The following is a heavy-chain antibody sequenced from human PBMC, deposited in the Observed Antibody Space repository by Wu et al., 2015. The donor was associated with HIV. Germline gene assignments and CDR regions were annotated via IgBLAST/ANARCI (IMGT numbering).Heavy chain of an antibody. Sequence: QVQLQQWGAGLLKPSETLSLTCAVYGGSFSGYYWSWIRQPPGKGLEWIGEINHSGSTNYNPSLKSRVTISVDTSKNQFSLKLSSVTAADTAVYYCARRPPDRITIFGVVTKDTRDNWFDPWGQGTLVTVSS. V-gene: IGHV4-34*01. D-gene: IGHD3-3*01. CDR1: GGSFSGYY. CDR2: INHSGST. CDR3: ARRPPDRITIFGVVTKDTRDNWFDP. J-gene: IGHJ5*02.